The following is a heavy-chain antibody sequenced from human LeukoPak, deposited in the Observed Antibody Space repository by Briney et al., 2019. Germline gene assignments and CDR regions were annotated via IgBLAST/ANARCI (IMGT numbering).Heavy chain of an antibody. D-gene: IGHD1-7*01. CDR3: ARGINYAFDI. Sequence: PGGSLRLSFAASGFSFSSYTINGFRQAPGKGLEWVSHITKSGSTIYHADSVKGRFTISRDNAKNSLYLQMNSLRDEDTAVYYCARGINYAFDIWGQGTMVTVSS. CDR2: ITKSGSTI. V-gene: IGHV3-48*02. CDR1: GFSFSSYT. J-gene: IGHJ3*02.